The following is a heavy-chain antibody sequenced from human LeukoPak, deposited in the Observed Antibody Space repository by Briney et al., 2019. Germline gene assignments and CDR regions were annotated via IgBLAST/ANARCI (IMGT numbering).Heavy chain of an antibody. D-gene: IGHD3-9*01. CDR2: INHSGST. CDR3: ARGRTNYDILTGFDY. J-gene: IGHJ4*02. V-gene: IGHV4-34*01. CDR1: GGSFSGYY. Sequence: SETLSLTCAVYGGSFSGYYWSWIRQPPGKGLEWIGEINHSGSTNYNPSLKSRVTISVDTSKNQFSLKLSSVTAADTAVYYCARGRTNYDILTGFDYWGQGTLVTVSS.